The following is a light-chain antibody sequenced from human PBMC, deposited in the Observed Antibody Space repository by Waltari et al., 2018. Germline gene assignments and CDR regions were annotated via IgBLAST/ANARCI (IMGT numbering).Light chain of an antibody. Sequence: EIVLTQSPGTLSLSPEERATLSCRASQSISRYLAWYQQKPGQAPRLLIYAASSRATGIPDRFSGSGSVTDFSLTISRLEPEDFAVYYCQNHERLPAMFGQGTKVEIK. J-gene: IGKJ1*01. CDR2: AAS. V-gene: IGKV3-20*01. CDR3: QNHERLPAM. CDR1: QSISRY.